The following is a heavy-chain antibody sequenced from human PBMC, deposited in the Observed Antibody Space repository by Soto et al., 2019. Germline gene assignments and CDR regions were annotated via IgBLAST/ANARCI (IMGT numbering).Heavy chain of an antibody. V-gene: IGHV3-30-3*01. CDR3: ARGSGLYYYALDV. Sequence: QVQLVEPGGGVVQPGRSLRLSCAASGFTFSTYAMHWVRHAPGKGLEWVAVLSYDGSKKYYADSVKGRFTIPRDNSKNTLYLQMNSAKPEDTAVYYCARGSGLYYYALDVWGQGTTVIVSS. D-gene: IGHD3-3*01. CDR2: LSYDGSKK. CDR1: GFTFSTYA. J-gene: IGHJ6*02.